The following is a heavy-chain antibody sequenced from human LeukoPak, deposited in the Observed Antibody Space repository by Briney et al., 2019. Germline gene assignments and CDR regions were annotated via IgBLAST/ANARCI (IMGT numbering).Heavy chain of an antibody. CDR3: ARDRDHDRYYCYSYLDV. CDR2: ISGSGTTI. J-gene: IGHJ6*03. Sequence: GGSLRLSCEASGFTLSSHEMQWVRQTPGKGLEWISYISGSGTTIYYAESVRGRFTISRDNAKNSLFLQMNRLRVDDTAVYYCARDRDHDRYYCYSYLDVWGRGATVTVSS. CDR1: GFTLSSHE. V-gene: IGHV3-48*03.